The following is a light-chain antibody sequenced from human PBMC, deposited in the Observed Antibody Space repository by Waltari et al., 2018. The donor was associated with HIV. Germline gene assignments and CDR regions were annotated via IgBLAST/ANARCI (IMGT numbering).Light chain of an antibody. J-gene: IGLJ3*02. Sequence: QSVLTQPPSVSAAPGQKVIISCSGSSSIIGNNYVSWYQQPPGTAPKLLIYDNNNRPSGIPDGFSGSKSGTSATLGITGLQTGDEADYYCGTWDSSLSAGWVFGGGTKLTVL. CDR1: SSIIGNNY. V-gene: IGLV1-51*01. CDR2: DNN. CDR3: GTWDSSLSAGWV.